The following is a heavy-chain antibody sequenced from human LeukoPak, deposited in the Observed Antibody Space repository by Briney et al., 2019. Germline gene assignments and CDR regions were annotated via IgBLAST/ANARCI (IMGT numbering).Heavy chain of an antibody. CDR2: MYTGGTT. V-gene: IGHV3-53*01. CDR3: AKDEVSSGGGLAS. D-gene: IGHD5/OR15-5a*01. Sequence: GGSLRLSCAASGFTFSGTHMSWVRQAPGKGLEWISAMYTGGTTKYTASVPGRFTVSTDTSNNTLVLQQDSRRAEDTAVYYCAKDEVSSGGGLASWGQGTLV. CDR1: GFTFSGTH. J-gene: IGHJ5*01.